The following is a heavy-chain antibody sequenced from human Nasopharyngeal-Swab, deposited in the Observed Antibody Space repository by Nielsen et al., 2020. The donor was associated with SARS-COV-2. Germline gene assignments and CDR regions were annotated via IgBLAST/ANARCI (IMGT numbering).Heavy chain of an antibody. CDR3: ASNDYGDEFVFDY. J-gene: IGHJ4*02. Sequence: GGSLRLSCVVSGFTFSRYWMNWVRQAPGKGLEWVSYISSSSSTIYYADSVKGRFTISRDNAKNSLYLQMNSLRDEDTAVYYCASNDYGDEFVFDYWGQGTLVTVSS. CDR2: ISSSSSTI. D-gene: IGHD4-17*01. V-gene: IGHV3-48*02. CDR1: GFTFSRYW.